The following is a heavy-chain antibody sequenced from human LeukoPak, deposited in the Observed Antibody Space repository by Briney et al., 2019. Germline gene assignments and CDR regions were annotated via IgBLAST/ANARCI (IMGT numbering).Heavy chain of an antibody. CDR2: ISGSGGST. CDR1: GFTFSSYA. D-gene: IGHD6-13*01. V-gene: IGHV3-23*01. J-gene: IGHJ4*02. CDR3: AKGSSWSPSLFDY. Sequence: PRGSLRLSCAASGFTFSSYAMSWVRQAPGKGLEWVSAISGSGGSTYYADSVKGRFTISRDNSKNTLYLQMNSLRAEDTAVYYCAKGSSWSPSLFDYWGQGTLVTVSS.